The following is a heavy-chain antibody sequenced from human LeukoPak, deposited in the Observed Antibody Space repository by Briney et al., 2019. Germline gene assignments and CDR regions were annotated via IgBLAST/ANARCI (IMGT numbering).Heavy chain of an antibody. CDR1: GGSISGYY. CDR3: ARGRYFDWMQNDY. V-gene: IGHV4-59*01. D-gene: IGHD3-9*01. Sequence: SETLSLTCTVSGGSISGYYWSWIRQPPGKGLEWIGYFYYSGNTNYNPSLRSRVTISADTSKNQFSLNLSSVTAADTAVYYCARGRYFDWMQNDYWGPGTLVIVSS. J-gene: IGHJ4*02. CDR2: FYYSGNT.